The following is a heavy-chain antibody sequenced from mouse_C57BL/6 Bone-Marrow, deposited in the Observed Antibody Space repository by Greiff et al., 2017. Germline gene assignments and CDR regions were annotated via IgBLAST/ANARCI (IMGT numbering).Heavy chain of an antibody. J-gene: IGHJ2*01. V-gene: IGHV5-4*01. CDR3: ARDDDYYLDY. CDR2: ISDGGSYT. CDR1: GFTFSSYA. Sequence: EVKLMESGGGLVKPGGSLKLSCAASGFTFSSYAMSWVRQTPEKRLEWVATISDGGSYTYYPDNVKGRFTISRDNAKNNLYLQMSHLKSEDTAMYYCARDDDYYLDYWGQGTTLTVSS. D-gene: IGHD2-4*01.